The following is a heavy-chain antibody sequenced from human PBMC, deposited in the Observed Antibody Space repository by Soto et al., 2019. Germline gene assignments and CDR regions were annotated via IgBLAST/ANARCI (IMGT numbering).Heavy chain of an antibody. Sequence: ASVKVSCKASGYTFTSYDINWVRQATGQGLEWMGWMNPNSGNTGYAQKFPGRVTMTRNTSISTAYMELSSLRSEDTAVYYCARGIYEDIVVVPAAIAFDIWGQGTMVTVSS. CDR1: GYTFTSYD. J-gene: IGHJ3*02. CDR2: MNPNSGNT. V-gene: IGHV1-8*02. D-gene: IGHD2-2*02. CDR3: ARGIYEDIVVVPAAIAFDI.